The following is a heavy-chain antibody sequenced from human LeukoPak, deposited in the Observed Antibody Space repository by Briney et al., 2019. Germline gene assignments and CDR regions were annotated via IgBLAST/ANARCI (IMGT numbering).Heavy chain of an antibody. CDR3: ARGSSDQYYYDSSGYPYYYYMDV. Sequence: PSETLSLTCAVCGGSFSGYYWSWIRQPPGKGLEWIGEINHSGSTNYNPSLKSRVTISVDTSKNQFSLKLSFVTAADTAVYYCARGSSDQYYYDSSGYPYYYYMDVWGKGTTVTVSS. D-gene: IGHD3-22*01. CDR2: INHSGST. CDR1: GGSFSGYY. J-gene: IGHJ6*03. V-gene: IGHV4-34*01.